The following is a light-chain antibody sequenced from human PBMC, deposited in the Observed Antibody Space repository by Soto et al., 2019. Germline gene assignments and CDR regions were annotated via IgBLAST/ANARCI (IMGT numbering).Light chain of an antibody. CDR2: EGS. J-gene: IGLJ2*01. CDR3: SSHAGSNNLGV. V-gene: IGLV2-23*01. Sequence: QSALTQPASVSGSPGQSITISCTGTSSDVGSYNLVSWYQQHPGKAPKLMIYEGSKRPSGVSNRFSGSKSGNTASLTISGLQAEDEADYYCSSHAGSNNLGVFGGGTKLTVL. CDR1: SSDVGSYNL.